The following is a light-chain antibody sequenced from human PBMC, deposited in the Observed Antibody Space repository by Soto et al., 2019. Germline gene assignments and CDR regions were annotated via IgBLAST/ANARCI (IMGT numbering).Light chain of an antibody. CDR2: DVA. CDR1: SSDVGGSNF. J-gene: IGLJ1*01. CDR3: VSYTSSTTYV. V-gene: IGLV2-14*03. Sequence: QSALTQPASVSDSPGQSITISCTGTSSDVGGSNFVSWYQQHPGKPPKLIIYDVANRPPGVSNRFSGSKFGSTASLIISRLQTEDEADYYCVSYTSSTTYVFGTGTKVTVL.